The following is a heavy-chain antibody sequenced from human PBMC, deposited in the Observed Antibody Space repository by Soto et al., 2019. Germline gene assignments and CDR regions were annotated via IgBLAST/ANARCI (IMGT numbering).Heavy chain of an antibody. D-gene: IGHD3-3*01. V-gene: IGHV4-34*01. CDR3: ARGIPTIFGVVISDYYYMDV. J-gene: IGHJ6*03. CDR1: GGSFSGYY. Sequence: SETLSLTCAVYGGSFSGYYWSWIRQPPGKGLEWIGEINHSGSTNYNPSLKSRVTISVDTSKNQFSLKLSSVTAADTAVYYCARGIPTIFGVVISDYYYMDVWGKGTTVTVSS. CDR2: INHSGST.